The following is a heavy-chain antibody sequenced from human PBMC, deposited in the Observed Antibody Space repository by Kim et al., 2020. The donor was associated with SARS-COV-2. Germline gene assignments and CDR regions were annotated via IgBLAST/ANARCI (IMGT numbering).Heavy chain of an antibody. V-gene: IGHV3-48*03. CDR2: ISSSGSTI. CDR3: GGEGYDYVWGSYRYC. Sequence: GGSLRLSCAASGFTFSSYEMNWVRQAPGKGLEWVSYISSSGSTIYYADSVKGRFTISRDNAKNSLYLQMNSLRAEDTAVYYCGGEGYDYVWGSYRYCWGQGTLVTVSS. J-gene: IGHJ4*02. D-gene: IGHD3-16*02. CDR1: GFTFSSYE.